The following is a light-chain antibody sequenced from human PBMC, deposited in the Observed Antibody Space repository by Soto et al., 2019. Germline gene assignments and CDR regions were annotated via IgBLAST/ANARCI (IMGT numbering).Light chain of an antibody. CDR2: GNS. CDR1: SSNIGAGSD. CDR3: QSYDSGRWV. V-gene: IGLV1-40*01. J-gene: IGLJ2*01. Sequence: QSVLTQPPSVSGAPGQRVTISCTGSSSNIGAGSDVNWYQHLPGTAPKLLIYGNSNRPSGVPDRFSGSKSGTSASLAITGLQLEDEADYHCQSYDSGRWVFGGGTKLTVL.